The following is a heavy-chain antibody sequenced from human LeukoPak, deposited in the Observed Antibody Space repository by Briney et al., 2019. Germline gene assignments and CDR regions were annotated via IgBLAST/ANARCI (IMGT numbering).Heavy chain of an antibody. CDR2: ISPSGST. D-gene: IGHD4-23*01. CDR3: ATDYGGNSDWYFDL. Sequence: SETLSLTCTVSGGSISSYFWSWIRQPPGKGLEWIGYISPSGSTNYNPSLESRVTISVDTSKRHISLRLSSVTAADTAVYYCATDYGGNSDWYFDLWGRGTLVTVSS. CDR1: GGSISSYF. J-gene: IGHJ2*01. V-gene: IGHV4-4*08.